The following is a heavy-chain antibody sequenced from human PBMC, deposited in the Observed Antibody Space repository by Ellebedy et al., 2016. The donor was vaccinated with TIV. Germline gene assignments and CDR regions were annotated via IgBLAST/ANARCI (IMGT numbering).Heavy chain of an antibody. Sequence: GESLKISCAASGFTFSHYWMHWVRQAPGKGLVWVSRISYDETTTGYADSVQGRFTISRDNAKNTVYLQMSSLRAEDTAVYYCARGWGELSLFSFFDYWGQGTLVTASS. CDR3: ARGWGELSLFSFFDY. D-gene: IGHD3-16*02. J-gene: IGHJ4*02. CDR2: ISYDETTT. CDR1: GFTFSHYW. V-gene: IGHV3-74*01.